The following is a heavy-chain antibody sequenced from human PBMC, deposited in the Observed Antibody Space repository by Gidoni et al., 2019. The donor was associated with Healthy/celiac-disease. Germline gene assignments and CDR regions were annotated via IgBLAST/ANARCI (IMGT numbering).Heavy chain of an antibody. CDR2: IYPGDSDT. V-gene: IGHV5-51*01. CDR1: GYSFTSYW. J-gene: IGHJ6*02. CDR3: ASTPRGENYYYGMDV. Sequence: EVQLVQSGAEVKKPGESLKISWKGSGYSFTSYWIGWVRPMPGKGLEWMGIIYPGDSDTRYSPSFQGQVTISADKSISTAYLQWSSLKASDTAMYYCASTPRGENYYYGMDVWGQGTTVTVSS.